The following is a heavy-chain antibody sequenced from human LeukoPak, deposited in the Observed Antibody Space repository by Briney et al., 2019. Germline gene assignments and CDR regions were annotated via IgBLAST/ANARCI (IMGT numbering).Heavy chain of an antibody. CDR1: GFTFSSYE. Sequence: GGSLRLSCAASGFTFSSYEMNWVRQAPGKGLEWVSYISSSGSTIYYADSVKGRFTISRDNAKNSLYLQMNSLRAEDTAVYYCAREKYSGSFDYWGQGTLVTVSS. CDR3: AREKYSGSFDY. CDR2: ISSSGSTI. D-gene: IGHD1-26*01. V-gene: IGHV3-48*03. J-gene: IGHJ4*02.